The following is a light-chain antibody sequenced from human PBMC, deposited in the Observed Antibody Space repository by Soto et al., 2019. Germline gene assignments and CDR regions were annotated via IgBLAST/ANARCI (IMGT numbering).Light chain of an antibody. CDR3: QQYNNWPLT. Sequence: EIVLTQSPGTLSLSPGERATLSCRASQVVSISYLVWYQQKPGQAPRLLIYRAFTRATGIPARFSGSGFGTDFTLTISSLQSEDFAVYYCQQYNNWPLTFGGGTKVDIK. V-gene: IGKV3-15*01. J-gene: IGKJ4*01. CDR2: RAF. CDR1: QVVSISY.